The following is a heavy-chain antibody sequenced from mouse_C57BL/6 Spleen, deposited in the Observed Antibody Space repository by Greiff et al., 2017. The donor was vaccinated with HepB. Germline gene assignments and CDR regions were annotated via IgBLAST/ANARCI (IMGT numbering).Heavy chain of an antibody. CDR2: ISDGGSYT. CDR1: GFTFSSYA. J-gene: IGHJ4*01. V-gene: IGHV5-4*01. D-gene: IGHD1-2*01. Sequence: EVQGVESGGGLVKPGGSLKLSCAASGFTFSSYAMSWVRQTPEKRLEWVATISDGGSYTYYPDNVKGRFTISRDNAKNNLYLQMSHLKSEDTAMYYCARGNYYGFGDYAMDYWGQGTSVTVSS. CDR3: ARGNYYGFGDYAMDY.